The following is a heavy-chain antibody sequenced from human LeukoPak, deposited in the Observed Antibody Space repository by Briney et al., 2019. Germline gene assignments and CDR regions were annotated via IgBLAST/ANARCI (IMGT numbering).Heavy chain of an antibody. V-gene: IGHV1-18*01. J-gene: IGHJ4*02. D-gene: IGHD3-10*01. Sequence: ASVKVSCKASGYTFTSYGISWVRQAPGQGLEWMGWISAYNGNTNYAQKLQGRVTMTTDTSTSTAYMELRSLRSDDTAVYYCARGPVTWFGEFIFDYWGQGTLVTVSS. CDR2: ISAYNGNT. CDR1: GYTFTSYG. CDR3: ARGPVTWFGEFIFDY.